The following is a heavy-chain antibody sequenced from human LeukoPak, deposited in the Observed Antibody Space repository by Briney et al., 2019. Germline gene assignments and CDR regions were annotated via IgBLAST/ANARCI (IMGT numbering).Heavy chain of an antibody. CDR3: ARCLEIGYCRGGSCYSYFHH. J-gene: IGHJ1*01. Sequence: PSETLSLTCTVSIGSISNRPSYWGWVRQPPGKGLEWIGSIHYSGSTYYKSSLKSRVTLSVDMSKNQFSLKLSSVTAADTAVYYCARCLEIGYCRGGSCYSYFHHWGQGTLVTVSS. CDR2: IHYSGST. V-gene: IGHV4-39*01. D-gene: IGHD2-15*01. CDR1: IGSISNRPSY.